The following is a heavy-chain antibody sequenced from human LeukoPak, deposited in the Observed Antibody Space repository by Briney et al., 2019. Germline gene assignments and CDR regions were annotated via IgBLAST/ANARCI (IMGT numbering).Heavy chain of an antibody. Sequence: PGGSLRLSCAASGFTFSSYGMHWVRQALGKGLEWVAVISYDGSNKYYADSVKGRFTISRDNSKNTLYLQMNSLRAEDTALYYCAKDCRPELCFGERYSYGMDVWGQGTRSPSP. CDR3: AKDCRPELCFGERYSYGMDV. D-gene: IGHD3-10*01. V-gene: IGHV3-30*18. CDR2: ISYDGSNK. J-gene: IGHJ6*02. CDR1: GFTFSSYG.